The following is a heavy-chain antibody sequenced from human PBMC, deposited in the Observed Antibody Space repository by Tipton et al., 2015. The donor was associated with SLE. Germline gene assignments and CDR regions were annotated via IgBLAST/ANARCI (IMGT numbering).Heavy chain of an antibody. D-gene: IGHD3-16*01. J-gene: IGHJ4*02. CDR2: ITYGIYGDPIT. V-gene: IGHV3-48*03. CDR1: GFSFKNFE. Sequence: SLRLSCEASGFSFKNFEMNWVRQAPGKGPEWVSTITYGIYGDPITSYADSVRGRFTTSRDNAKNSVYLQLNSLRVEDTAVYYCARDPKNWGYFDYWGQGTLVTVSS. CDR3: ARDPKNWGYFDY.